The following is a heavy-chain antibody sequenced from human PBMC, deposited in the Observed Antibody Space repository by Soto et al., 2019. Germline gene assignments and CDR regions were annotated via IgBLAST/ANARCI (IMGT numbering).Heavy chain of an antibody. V-gene: IGHV1-3*01. D-gene: IGHD3-3*01. CDR2: INAGNGNT. J-gene: IGHJ4*02. CDR1: GYTFTSYA. CDR3: ARSGSSGRVLRFLEWLLLVDY. Sequence: GASVKVSCKASGYTFTSYAMHWVRQAPGQRLEWMGWINAGNGNTKYSQKFQGRVTITRDTSASTAYMELSSLRSEDTAVYYCARSGSSGRVLRFLEWLLLVDYWGQGTRVTVAS.